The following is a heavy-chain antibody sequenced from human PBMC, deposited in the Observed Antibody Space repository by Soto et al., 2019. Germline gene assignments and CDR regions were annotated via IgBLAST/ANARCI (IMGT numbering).Heavy chain of an antibody. D-gene: IGHD2-21*01. CDR3: ARPRPPYYYYYGMDV. V-gene: IGHV3-30*03. CDR2: ISNDGVSE. CDR1: GFTFSDYG. J-gene: IGHJ6*02. Sequence: VGSLRLSCAASGFTFSDYGLHWVRQGPGKGLEWVAVISNDGVSEHYADSVKGRFTISRDNSKNALYLQMNSLRREDTAIYYCARPRPPYYYYYGMDVWGRGTTVTVSS.